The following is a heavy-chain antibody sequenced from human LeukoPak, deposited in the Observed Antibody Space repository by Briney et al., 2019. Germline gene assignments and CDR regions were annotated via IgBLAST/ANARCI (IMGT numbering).Heavy chain of an antibody. CDR2: ISSGGSTI. Sequence: GGSLRLSCAASGFTFSDYYMSWIRQAPGKGLEWVSYISSGGSTIYYADSVKGRFTISRDNAKNSLYLQMNSLRAEDTAVYYCARALVGAGPSQYFQHWGQGTLVTVSS. CDR1: GFTFSDYY. V-gene: IGHV3-11*01. CDR3: ARALVGAGPSQYFQH. J-gene: IGHJ1*01. D-gene: IGHD1-26*01.